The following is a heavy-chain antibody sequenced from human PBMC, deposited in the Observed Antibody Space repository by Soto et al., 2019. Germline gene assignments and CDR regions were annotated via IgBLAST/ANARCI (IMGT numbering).Heavy chain of an antibody. D-gene: IGHD2-15*01. CDR1: GFTFSSYA. CDR2: ISGSGGST. J-gene: IGHJ6*03. V-gene: IGHV3-64*04. Sequence: GGSLRLSCSASGFTFSSYAMHWVRQAPGKGLEYVSAISGSGGSTYYADSVKGRFTISRDNSKNTLYLQMNSLRAEDTAVYYCAKPLHCSGGSCYSEDYYYYYYMDVWGKGTTVTVSS. CDR3: AKPLHCSGGSCYSEDYYYYYYMDV.